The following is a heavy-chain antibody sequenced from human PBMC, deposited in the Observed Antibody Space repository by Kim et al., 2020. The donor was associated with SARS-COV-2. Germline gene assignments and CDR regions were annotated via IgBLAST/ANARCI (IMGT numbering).Heavy chain of an antibody. CDR1: GYTFTAYA. J-gene: IGHJ3*02. CDR2: IIAGNGDA. V-gene: IGHV1-3*01. Sequence: ASVKVSCKASGYTFTAYAIHWVRQAPGQRLEWMGWIIAGNGDAKFSQYFQDRLTFTRDTFATTVFMELSGLRPEDTAVYYCARDKNNHDDGLDIWGQGTM. CDR3: ARDKNNHDDGLDI.